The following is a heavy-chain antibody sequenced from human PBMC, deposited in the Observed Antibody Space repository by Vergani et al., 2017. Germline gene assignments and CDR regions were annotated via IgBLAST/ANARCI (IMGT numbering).Heavy chain of an antibody. CDR3: AKKYCSSTSCYVGPLGY. J-gene: IGHJ4*02. V-gene: IGHV3-23*04. Sequence: VQLVESGGGLVQPGGSLRLSCAASGFTFSSYAMSWVRQAPGKGLEWVSAISGSGGSTYYADSVKGRFTISRDNSKNTLYLQMNSLRAEDTAVYYCAKKYCSSTSCYVGPLGYWGQGTLVTVSS. CDR2: ISGSGGST. CDR1: GFTFSSYA. D-gene: IGHD2-2*01.